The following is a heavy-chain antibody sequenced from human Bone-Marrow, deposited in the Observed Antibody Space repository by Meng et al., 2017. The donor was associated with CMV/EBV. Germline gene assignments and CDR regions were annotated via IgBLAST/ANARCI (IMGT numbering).Heavy chain of an antibody. J-gene: IGHJ3*02. CDR1: GFTFSSYS. V-gene: IGHV3-21*01. CDR2: ISSSSSYI. D-gene: IGHD3-10*01. Sequence: GESLKISCAASGFTFSSYSMNWVRQAPGKGLEWVSSISSSSSYIYYADSVKGRFTISRDNAKNSLYLQMNSLRAEGTAVYYCARDGYGSGSYFAFDIWGQGTMVTVSS. CDR3: ARDGYGSGSYFAFDI.